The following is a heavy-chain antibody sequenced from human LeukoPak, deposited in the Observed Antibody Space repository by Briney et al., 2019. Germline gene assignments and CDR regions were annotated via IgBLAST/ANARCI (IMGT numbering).Heavy chain of an antibody. V-gene: IGHV4-34*01. Sequence: SETLSLTCAVYGGSFSGYYWSWIRQPPGKGLEWIGEINHSGSTNYNPSLKSRVTISVDTSKNQFSLKLSSVTAADTAVYYCARGHRPGSYYIGYYYYGMDVWGKGTTVTVSS. CDR3: ARGHRPGSYYIGYYYYGMDV. CDR2: INHSGST. J-gene: IGHJ6*04. CDR1: GGSFSGYY. D-gene: IGHD3-10*01.